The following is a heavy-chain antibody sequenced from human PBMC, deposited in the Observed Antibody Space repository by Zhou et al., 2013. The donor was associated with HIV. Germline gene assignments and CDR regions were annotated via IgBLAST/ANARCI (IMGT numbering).Heavy chain of an antibody. J-gene: IGHJ6*03. CDR1: GYTLTGFG. CDR2: ISSYRGHT. D-gene: IGHD6-25*01. V-gene: IGHV1-18*01. CDR3: ARALSATWIGGGFFYMDV. Sequence: QDQLVQSGGEVKKPGASVKVSCKASGYTLTGFGLSWVRQAPGKGLEWVGWISSYRGHTNYAQKLQGRVSVTTDTSTNTAYMELRSLRSDDTAVYYCARALSATWIGGGFFYMDVWGKGTTVTVS.